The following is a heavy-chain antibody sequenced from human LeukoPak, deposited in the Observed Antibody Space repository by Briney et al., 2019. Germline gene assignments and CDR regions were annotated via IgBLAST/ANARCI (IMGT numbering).Heavy chain of an antibody. CDR2: ISFDGSNK. CDR1: GFTFNSYV. Sequence: QSGGSLRLSCAASGFTFNSYVMHWVRQAPGKGLEWVAVISFDGSNKYYADSVKGRFTISRDNSKNTLYLQMNSLRAEDTAVYYCASKWYCGGDCYYQIDYWGQGTLVTVSS. J-gene: IGHJ4*02. V-gene: IGHV3-30*03. D-gene: IGHD2-21*02. CDR3: ASKWYCGGDCYYQIDY.